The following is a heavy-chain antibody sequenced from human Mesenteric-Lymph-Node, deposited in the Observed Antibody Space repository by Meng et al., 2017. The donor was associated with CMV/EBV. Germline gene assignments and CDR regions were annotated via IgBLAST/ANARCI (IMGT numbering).Heavy chain of an antibody. CDR3: ARDGYCSGGSCYRYYGMDV. D-gene: IGHD2-15*01. CDR1: GGSVSSGSYY. V-gene: IGHV4-61*01. J-gene: IGHJ6*02. CDR2: VYYSGST. Sequence: SETLSLTCTVSGGSVSSGSYYWSWIRQTPGKGLEWIGYVYYSGSTNYNPSLKSRVTISVDMSKNEFSLKLTFVTAADTAVYYCARDGYCSGGSCYRYYGMDVWGLGTTVTVSS.